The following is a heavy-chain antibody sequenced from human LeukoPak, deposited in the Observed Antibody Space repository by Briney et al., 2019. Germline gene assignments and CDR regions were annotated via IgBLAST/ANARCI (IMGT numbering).Heavy chain of an antibody. D-gene: IGHD1-20*01. J-gene: IGHJ6*02. CDR3: ARFNWNYDGMDV. CDR2: IYTSGSN. V-gene: IGHV4-4*07. CDR1: GGSISSYY. Sequence: SETLSLTCTVSGGSISSYYWSWIRQPAGKGLEWIGRIYTSGSNNYNPSLRSRVTMSVDTSKNQFSLKLSSVTAADTAVYYCARFNWNYDGMDVWGQGTTVTVSS.